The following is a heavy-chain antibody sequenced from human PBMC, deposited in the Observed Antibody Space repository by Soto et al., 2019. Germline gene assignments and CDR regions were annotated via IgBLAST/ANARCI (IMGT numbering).Heavy chain of an antibody. D-gene: IGHD1-26*01. Sequence: QITLKESGPTLVKPTQTLTLTCTFSGFSLSTSGVGVGWIRQPPGKALEWLALIYWDDDKRFSPSLKSRLTVLKXXSKKQVVLTMTNMDPVDTATYYCAHRPPGSSPWDYWGQGTLVTVSS. V-gene: IGHV2-5*02. CDR2: IYWDDDK. J-gene: IGHJ4*02. CDR3: AHRPPGSSPWDY. CDR1: GFSLSTSGVG.